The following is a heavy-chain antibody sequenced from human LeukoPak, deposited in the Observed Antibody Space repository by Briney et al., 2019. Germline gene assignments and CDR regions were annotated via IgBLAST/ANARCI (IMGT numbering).Heavy chain of an antibody. V-gene: IGHV1-58*02. Sequence: GASVKVSCKASGFTFTSSAMQWVRQARGQRLEWIGWIVVGSGNTNYAQKFQERVTITRDMSTSTAYMELSSLRSEDTAVYYCAAGGPITMVRGVIRAPLGAFDIWGQGTMDTVSS. D-gene: IGHD3-10*01. CDR3: AAGGPITMVRGVIRAPLGAFDI. CDR2: IVVGSGNT. CDR1: GFTFTSSA. J-gene: IGHJ3*02.